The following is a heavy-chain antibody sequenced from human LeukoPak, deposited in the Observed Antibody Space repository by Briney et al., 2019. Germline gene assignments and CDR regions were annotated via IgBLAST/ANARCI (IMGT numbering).Heavy chain of an antibody. Sequence: SETLSLTCAVYGGSFSGYYWSWIRQPPGKGLEWIGEINHSGSTNYSPSLKSRVTISVDTSKNQFSLKLSSVTAADTAVYYCARRPRYCSGGSCRTFDYWGQGTLVTVSS. D-gene: IGHD2-15*01. CDR2: INHSGST. V-gene: IGHV4-34*01. CDR3: ARRPRYCSGGSCRTFDY. CDR1: GGSFSGYY. J-gene: IGHJ4*02.